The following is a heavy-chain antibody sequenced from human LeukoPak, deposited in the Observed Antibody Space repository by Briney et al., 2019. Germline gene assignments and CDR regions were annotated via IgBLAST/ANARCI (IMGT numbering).Heavy chain of an antibody. Sequence: PGGSLRLSCAASGFTLSDYYMSWIRQAPGKGLEWVSYISSSSSYTNYADSVKGRFTISRDNAKNSLYLQMNSLRAEDTAVYYCARDGAAYYYDSSNWFDPWGQGTLVTVSS. D-gene: IGHD3-22*01. CDR2: ISSSSSYT. V-gene: IGHV3-11*05. CDR1: GFTLSDYY. J-gene: IGHJ5*02. CDR3: ARDGAAYYYDSSNWFDP.